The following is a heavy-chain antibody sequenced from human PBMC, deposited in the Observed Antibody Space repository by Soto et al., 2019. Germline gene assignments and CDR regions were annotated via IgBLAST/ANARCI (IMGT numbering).Heavy chain of an antibody. J-gene: IGHJ4*02. CDR2: ISKSDYT. D-gene: IGHD2-2*01. Sequence: VWSLRLSCTVSGFAFNNYGINWVRQAPGKGLEWVSSISKSDYTYYSDSVKGRFAISRDNAKSSVSLQMNTLRVEDTAVYYCAREDSIIIPAVSDFWGQGTMVTVSS. V-gene: IGHV3-21*01. CDR3: AREDSIIIPAVSDF. CDR1: GFAFNNYG.